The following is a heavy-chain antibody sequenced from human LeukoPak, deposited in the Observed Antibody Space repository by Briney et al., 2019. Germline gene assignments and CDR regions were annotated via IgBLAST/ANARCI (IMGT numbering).Heavy chain of an antibody. CDR1: GGSISSSGYY. CDR2: IYYSGSP. J-gene: IGHJ5*02. D-gene: IGHD3-3*01. CDR3: QGLYYDFWSGSNWFDP. V-gene: IGHV4-39*07. Sequence: SETLSLTCTVSGGSISSSGYYWGWIRQPPGKGLEWIRSIYYSGSPCYNPSLNSRVTTSVDTSKNQFSLKLSSVTAADTAVYYCQGLYYDFWSGSNWFDPWGQGTLVTVSS.